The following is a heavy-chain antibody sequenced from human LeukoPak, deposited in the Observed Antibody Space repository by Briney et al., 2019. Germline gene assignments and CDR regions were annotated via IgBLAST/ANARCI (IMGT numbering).Heavy chain of an antibody. CDR3: ARVGIQLWLRYFDY. J-gene: IGHJ4*02. CDR2: IKHSGST. Sequence: SETLSLTCAVYGGSFSGYYWSWTRQPPGKGLEWIGEIKHSGSTNYNPSLKSRVTISVDTSKNQFSLKLSSVTAADTAVYYCARVGIQLWLRYFDYWGQGTLVTVSS. CDR1: GGSFSGYY. V-gene: IGHV4-34*01. D-gene: IGHD5-18*01.